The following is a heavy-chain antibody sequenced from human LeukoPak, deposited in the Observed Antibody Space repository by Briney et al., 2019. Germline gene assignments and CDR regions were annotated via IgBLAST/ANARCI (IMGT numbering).Heavy chain of an antibody. CDR2: ISGGGDST. CDR1: GFTFSSYA. CDR3: AKEKAYYYDSSGYYRSPWDYYGMDV. D-gene: IGHD3-22*01. V-gene: IGHV3-23*01. J-gene: IGHJ6*02. Sequence: PGGSLRLSCAASGFTFSSYAMSWVRQAPGKGLEWVSAISGGGDSTYYADSVKGRFTISRDNSKNTLYLQMNSLRAEDTAVYYCAKEKAYYYDSSGYYRSPWDYYGMDVWGQGTTVTVSS.